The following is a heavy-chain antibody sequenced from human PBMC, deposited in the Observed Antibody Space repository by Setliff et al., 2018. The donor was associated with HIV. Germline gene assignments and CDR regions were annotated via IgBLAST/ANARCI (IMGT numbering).Heavy chain of an antibody. J-gene: IGHJ2*01. D-gene: IGHD3-9*01. Sequence: PGGSLRLSCAVSGFTFSSYWMSWVRQAPGKGLEWVSYITGDSATIYYADSVKGRFTISRDNAKNSLSLQMNSRRAEDTALYYCARSVQFCFDLWGRGTLVTVSS. CDR2: ITGDSATI. V-gene: IGHV3-48*01. CDR3: ARSVQFCFDL. CDR1: GFTFSSYW.